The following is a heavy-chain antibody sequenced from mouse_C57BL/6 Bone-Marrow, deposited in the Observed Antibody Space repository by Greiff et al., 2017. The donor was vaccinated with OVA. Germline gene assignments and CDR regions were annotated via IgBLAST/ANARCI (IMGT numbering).Heavy chain of an antibody. CDR3: ARGIGLRYLFDY. J-gene: IGHJ2*01. Sequence: QVQLQQPGAELVRPGSSVKLSCKASGYTFTSYWMHWVKQRPIQGLEWIGNIDPSDSETHYNQKFKDKATLTVDKSSSTAYMQLSSLTSEDSAVYYCARGIGLRYLFDYWGQGTTLTVSS. CDR2: IDPSDSET. D-gene: IGHD1-1*01. CDR1: GYTFTSYW. V-gene: IGHV1-52*01.